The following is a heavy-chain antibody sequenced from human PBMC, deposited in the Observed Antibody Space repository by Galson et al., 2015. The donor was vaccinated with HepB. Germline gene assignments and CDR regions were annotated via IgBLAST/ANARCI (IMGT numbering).Heavy chain of an antibody. J-gene: IGHJ6*03. V-gene: IGHV3-33*01. CDR3: ARGERHCSSTTCYGSTDYYYMDV. CDR1: GFTFSSFG. D-gene: IGHD2-2*01. CDR2: IWYDGTNK. Sequence: SLRLSCAASGFTFSSFGIHWVRQAPGKGLEWVAVIWYDGTNKYYADSVKGRFTISRDNSENTLYLQMNGLRAEDTAVYYCARGERHCSSTTCYGSTDYYYMDVWGKGTTVTVSS.